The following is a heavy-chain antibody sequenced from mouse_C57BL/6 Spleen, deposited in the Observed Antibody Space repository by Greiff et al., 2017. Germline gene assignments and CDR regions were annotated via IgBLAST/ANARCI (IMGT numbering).Heavy chain of an antibody. V-gene: IGHV5-16*01. J-gene: IGHJ1*03. CDR2: INYDGSST. Sequence: EVKLVESEGGLVQPGSSMKLSCTASGFTFSDYYMPWVRQVPEKGLEWVANINYDGSSTYYLDSLKSRFIISRDNAKNILYLQMSSLNSEDTATYCCARDIDYDYEDWDFDVWGTGTTVTVAS. CDR3: ARDIDYDYEDWDFDV. CDR1: GFTFSDYY. D-gene: IGHD2-4*01.